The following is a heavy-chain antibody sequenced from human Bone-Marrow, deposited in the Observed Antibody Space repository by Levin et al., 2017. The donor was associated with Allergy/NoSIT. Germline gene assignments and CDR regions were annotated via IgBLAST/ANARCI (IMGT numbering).Heavy chain of an antibody. CDR3: AREDYDSSGYVDSGPGH. CDR2: INDDGRSP. CDR1: GFTFSSFW. Sequence: GGSLRLSCAASGFTFSSFWMHWVRQAPGKGLVWVSRINDDGRSPNYAASVKGRFTISRDNAKNTVYLQMISLRAEDTAVYYGAREDYDSSGYVDSGPGHWGQGALVTVSS. D-gene: IGHD3-22*01. V-gene: IGHV3-74*01. J-gene: IGHJ4*02.